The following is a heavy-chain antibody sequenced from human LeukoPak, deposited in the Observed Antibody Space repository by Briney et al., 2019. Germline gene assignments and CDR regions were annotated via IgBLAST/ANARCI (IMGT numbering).Heavy chain of an antibody. CDR2: IRYDGSNK. CDR1: GFTFNSYG. J-gene: IGHJ4*02. Sequence: PGGSLRLSCAASGFTFNSYGMHWVRQAPGKGLEWVAFIRYDGSNKYYADSVKGRFTISRDNSKNTLYLQMNSLRAEDTAVYYCAKGIAGPPEVDNMFDYWGQGTLVTVSS. CDR3: AKGIAGPPEVDNMFDY. D-gene: IGHD6-13*01. V-gene: IGHV3-30*02.